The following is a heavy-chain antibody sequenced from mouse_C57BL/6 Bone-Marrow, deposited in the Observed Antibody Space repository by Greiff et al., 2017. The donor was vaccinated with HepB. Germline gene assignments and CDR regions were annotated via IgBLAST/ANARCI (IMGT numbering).Heavy chain of an antibody. CDR1: GYTFTDYY. V-gene: IGHV1-77*01. CDR2: IGPGSGST. CDR3: TYDYDPWFAY. Sequence: VKLMESGAELVKPGASVKISCKASGYTFTDYYINWVKQRPGQGLEWIGKIGPGSGSTYYNEKFKGKATLTADKSSSTAYMQLSSLISEDSAVYFCTYDYDPWFAYWGQGTLVTVSA. D-gene: IGHD2-4*01. J-gene: IGHJ3*01.